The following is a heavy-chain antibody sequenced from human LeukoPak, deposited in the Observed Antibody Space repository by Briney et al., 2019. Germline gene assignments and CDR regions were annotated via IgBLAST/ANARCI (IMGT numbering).Heavy chain of an antibody. CDR3: ARDPIVATILNWFDP. Sequence: ASVKVSCKASGGTFSSYAISWVRQAPGQGLEWMGIINPSGGSTSYAQKFQGRVTMTRDTSTSTVYMELSSLRSEDTAVYYCARDPIVATILNWFDPWGQGTLVTVSS. CDR2: INPSGGST. J-gene: IGHJ5*02. V-gene: IGHV1-46*01. CDR1: GGTFSSYA. D-gene: IGHD5-12*01.